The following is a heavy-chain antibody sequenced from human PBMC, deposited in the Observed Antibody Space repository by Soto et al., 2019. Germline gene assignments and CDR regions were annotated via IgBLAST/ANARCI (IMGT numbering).Heavy chain of an antibody. J-gene: IGHJ6*02. CDR3: ARETYDILTGSCGMDV. D-gene: IGHD3-9*01. CDR2: ISSSSSYT. Sequence: QVQLVESGGGLVKPGGSLRLSCAASGFTFSDYYMSWIRQAPGKGLEWVSYISSSSSYTNYADSVKGRFTISRDNAKNSLYLQMNSLRAEDTAVYYCARETYDILTGSCGMDVWGQGTTVTVSS. V-gene: IGHV3-11*05. CDR1: GFTFSDYY.